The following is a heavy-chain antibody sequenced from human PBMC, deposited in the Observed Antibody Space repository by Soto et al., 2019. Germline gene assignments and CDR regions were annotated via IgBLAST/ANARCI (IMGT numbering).Heavy chain of an antibody. Sequence: ETLSLTCTVSGGSISSYYWSWIRQPPGKGLEWIGYIYYSGSTNYNPSLKSRVTISVDTSKNQFSLKLSSVTAADTAVYYCARGAGWWDYWGQGTLVTVSS. CDR2: IYYSGST. V-gene: IGHV4-59*08. J-gene: IGHJ4*02. CDR1: GGSISSYY. CDR3: ARGAGWWDY. D-gene: IGHD2-15*01.